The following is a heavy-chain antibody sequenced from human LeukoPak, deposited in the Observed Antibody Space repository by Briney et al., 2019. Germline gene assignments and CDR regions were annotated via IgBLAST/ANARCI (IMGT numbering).Heavy chain of an antibody. V-gene: IGHV4-39*07. J-gene: IGHJ4*02. CDR2: IYYSGST. D-gene: IGHD4-23*01. Sequence: SETLSLTCTVSGGSISSSSYYWGWIRQPPGKGLGWIGSIYYSGSTYYNPSLKSRVTISVDTSKNQFSLKLSSVTAADTAVYYCARPLYGGNLYFDYWGQGTLVTVSS. CDR3: ARPLYGGNLYFDY. CDR1: GGSISSSSYY.